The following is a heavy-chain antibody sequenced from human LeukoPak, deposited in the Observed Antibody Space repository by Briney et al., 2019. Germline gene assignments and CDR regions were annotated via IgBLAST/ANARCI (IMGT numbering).Heavy chain of an antibody. CDR1: GFTFSTYS. J-gene: IGHJ6*02. D-gene: IGHD2-15*01. CDR3: ARDVVAATSSFGFDGMDV. CDR2: ISSSSSYI. Sequence: GGSLRLSCAASGFTFSTYSMNWVRQAPGKGLERVSSISSSSSYIYYADSVKGRFTISRDNAKNSLYLQMNSLRAEDTAVYYCARDVVAATSSFGFDGMDVWGQGTTVTVSS. V-gene: IGHV3-21*01.